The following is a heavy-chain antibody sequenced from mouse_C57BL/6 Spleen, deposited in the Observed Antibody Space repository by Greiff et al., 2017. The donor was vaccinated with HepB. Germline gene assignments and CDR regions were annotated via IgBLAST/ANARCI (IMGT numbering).Heavy chain of an antibody. CDR2: IHPNSGST. Sequence: VQLKQPGAELVKPGASVKLSCKASGYTFTSYWMHWVKQRPGQGLEWIGMIHPNSGSTNFNEKFKSKATLTVDKSSSTAYMQLSSLTSEDSAVYYCAREGYYGSSYGAMDYWGQGTSVTVSS. J-gene: IGHJ4*01. CDR1: GYTFTSYW. D-gene: IGHD1-1*01. V-gene: IGHV1-64*01. CDR3: AREGYYGSSYGAMDY.